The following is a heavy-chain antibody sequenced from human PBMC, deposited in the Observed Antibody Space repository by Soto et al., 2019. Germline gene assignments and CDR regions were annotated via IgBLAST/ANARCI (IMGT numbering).Heavy chain of an antibody. D-gene: IGHD3-16*01. V-gene: IGHV3-23*01. CDR3: SRAIGGRFLDC. CDR2: ISGGGDGT. CDR1: GFTFSNYA. Sequence: EVQLLESGGGLVQPGGSLRLSCAASGFTFSNYAMTWVRQAPGKGLEWVSSISGGGDGTCYSDSARGRFKFSRDNSKNTLYRQMNSLRAEDTGVYVCSRAIGGRFLDCWGQGTLVTVSS. J-gene: IGHJ4*02.